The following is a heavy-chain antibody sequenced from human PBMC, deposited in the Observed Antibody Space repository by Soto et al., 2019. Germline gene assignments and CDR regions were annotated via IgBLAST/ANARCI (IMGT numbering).Heavy chain of an antibody. D-gene: IGHD2-2*01. J-gene: IGHJ6*02. V-gene: IGHV3-74*01. CDR3: ASPVVPAAMGGPHFYGIDV. CDR1: GFTFSGHW. Sequence: EVQLVESGGGLVQPGGSLRLSCAASGFTFSGHWMHWVRQAPGKGLVWVSRINGDGSSTNYADFVKGRFTISRDNAESTLYLQMNSLRAEDTAVYYCASPVVPAAMGGPHFYGIDVWGQGTTVTVSS. CDR2: INGDGSST.